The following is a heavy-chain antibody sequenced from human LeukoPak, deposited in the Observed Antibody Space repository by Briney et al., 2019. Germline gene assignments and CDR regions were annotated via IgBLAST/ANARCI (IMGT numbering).Heavy chain of an antibody. V-gene: IGHV3-43*02. CDR1: GFTFHDYA. CDR3: ARESERSGWYDY. Sequence: PGGSLGLSCAAPGFTFHDYAIHWVRQAPGKGLEWVSLISGDGSSTFYADSVKGRFTISRDNSKNSLYLQMNSLRSDDTALYYCARESERSGWYDYWGQGTLVTVSS. J-gene: IGHJ4*02. CDR2: ISGDGSST. D-gene: IGHD6-19*01.